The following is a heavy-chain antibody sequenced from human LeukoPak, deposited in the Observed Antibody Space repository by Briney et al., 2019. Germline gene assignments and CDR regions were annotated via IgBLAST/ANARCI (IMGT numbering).Heavy chain of an antibody. CDR2: ISAFNGNT. CDR1: GYTFTIYC. D-gene: IGHD2-21*02. V-gene: IGHV1-18*01. J-gene: IGHJ3*02. Sequence: GASVKVSCEASGYTFTIYCISWVRQAPGQGLECRGWISAFNGNTNYTQKLQGRVTMTTDTDTSTADMELRSLRSDDTAVYYCAARSVTDAFDIWGQGTMVTVSS. CDR3: AARSVTDAFDI.